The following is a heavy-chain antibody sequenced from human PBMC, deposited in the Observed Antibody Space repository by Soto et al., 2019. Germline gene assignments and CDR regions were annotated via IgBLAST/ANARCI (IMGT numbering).Heavy chain of an antibody. D-gene: IGHD4-17*01. Sequence: QVQLVQSGAEVKKPGASVRVSCKASGYTFTKFDINWVRQATGQGLEWMGWMNPNSGNTGYAQKFQGRVTMTRNTAITTGYMELSTLRSEGTAGEYWGRGDYGDYPHWVDPWGQGTLVNVSS. CDR2: MNPNSGNT. CDR3: GRGDYGDYPHWVDP. J-gene: IGHJ5*02. V-gene: IGHV1-8*01. CDR1: GYTFTKFD.